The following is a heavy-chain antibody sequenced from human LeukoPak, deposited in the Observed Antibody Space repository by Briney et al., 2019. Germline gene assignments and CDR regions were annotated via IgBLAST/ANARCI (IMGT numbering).Heavy chain of an antibody. D-gene: IGHD2-21*02. CDR2: ISYSGGST. CDR3: AKWGPYCVGDYCPALDS. V-gene: IGHV3-23*01. CDR1: GFTFSSYA. J-gene: IGHJ4*02. Sequence: GRSLRLSCAASGFTFSSYAMSWVRQAPGKGLEWVSGISYSGGSTYYADSVKGRFTISRDNSKNTLYLQMNSLRAEDTAVYYCAKWGPYCVGDYCPALDSWGPGTLVTVSS.